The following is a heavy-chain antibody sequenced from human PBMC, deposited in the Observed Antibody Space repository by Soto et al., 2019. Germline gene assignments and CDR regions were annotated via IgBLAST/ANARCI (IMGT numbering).Heavy chain of an antibody. D-gene: IGHD6-19*01. CDR3: ARAAVAGTVDY. V-gene: IGHV4-59*01. J-gene: IGHJ4*02. CDR1: GGSISSYY. CDR2: IYYSGST. Sequence: SETLSLTCTVSGGSISSYYWSWIRQPPGKGLEWIGYIYYSGSTNYNPSLKSRVTISVDTSKNQFSLKLSSVTAADTAVYYCARAAVAGTVDYWGQGTLVTVSS.